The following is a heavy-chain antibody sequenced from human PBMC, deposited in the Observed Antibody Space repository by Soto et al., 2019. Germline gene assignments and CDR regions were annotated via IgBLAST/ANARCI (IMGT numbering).Heavy chain of an antibody. CDR2: MNPNSGNT. V-gene: IGHV1-8*01. J-gene: IGHJ6*02. CDR3: ARGWGPYYYYYYGMDV. Sequence: ASVKVSCKASGYTFTSYDINWVRQATGQGLEWMGWMNPNSGNTGYAQKFQGRVTMTRNTSISTAYMELSSLRSEDTAVYYGARGWGPYYYYYYGMDVWGQGTTVTVSS. CDR1: GYTFTSYD. D-gene: IGHD3-16*01.